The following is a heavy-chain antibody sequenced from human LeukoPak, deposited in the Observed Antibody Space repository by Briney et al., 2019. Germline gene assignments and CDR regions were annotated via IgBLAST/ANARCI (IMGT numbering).Heavy chain of an antibody. CDR2: IFYSGST. Sequence: KSSETLSLTCTVSGGSISTSNYYWGWIRQPPGKGLEWIGNIFYSGSTYYNPSLKSRVTISVDTSKNQFSLKLSSVTAADTAVYYCARRITMVRGADHDAFDIWGQGTMVTVSS. V-gene: IGHV4-39*07. CDR3: ARRITMVRGADHDAFDI. J-gene: IGHJ3*02. CDR1: GGSISTSNYY. D-gene: IGHD3-10*01.